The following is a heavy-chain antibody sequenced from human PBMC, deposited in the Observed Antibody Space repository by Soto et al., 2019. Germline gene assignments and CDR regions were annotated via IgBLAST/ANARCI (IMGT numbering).Heavy chain of an antibody. J-gene: IGHJ4*02. V-gene: IGHV3-11*01. CDR2: ITSSSGTI. CDR1: GFTFSDYY. Sequence: QVQLVESGGGLVKPGGSLRLSCAASGFTFSDYYMSWIRQPPGKGLEWISYITSSSGTIYYADSVKGRFTISRDNAKNSLYLQMNGLRAEDTAVYYCARDPLHHGSTFDYWGQGTLVTVSS. CDR3: ARDPLHHGSTFDY. D-gene: IGHD3-10*01.